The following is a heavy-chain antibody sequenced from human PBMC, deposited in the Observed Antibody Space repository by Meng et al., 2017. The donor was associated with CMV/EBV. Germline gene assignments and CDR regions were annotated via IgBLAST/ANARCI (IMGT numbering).Heavy chain of an antibody. Sequence: LTCAASGFTFSSYAMHWVRQAPGKGLEWVAVISYDGSNKYYADSVKGRFTISRDNSKNTLYLQMNSLRAEDTAVYYCARSMELDGVLFDYWGQGTLVTVSS. CDR3: ARSMELDGVLFDY. CDR2: ISYDGSNK. CDR1: GFTFSSYA. J-gene: IGHJ4*02. D-gene: IGHD1-7*01. V-gene: IGHV3-30-3*01.